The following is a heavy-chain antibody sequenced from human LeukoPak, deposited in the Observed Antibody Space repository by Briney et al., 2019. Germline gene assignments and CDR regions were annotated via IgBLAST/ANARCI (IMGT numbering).Heavy chain of an antibody. CDR1: GFTFSSYA. J-gene: IGHJ4*02. CDR2: ISYDGSNK. CDR3: VHACGGDCSVFDN. Sequence: GGSLRLSCAASGFTFSSYAMHWVRQAPGKGLEWVAVISYDGSNKYYADSVKGRFTISRDNSKNTLYLQMNSLRAEDTAVYYCVHACGGDCSVFDNWGQGTLVTVSS. D-gene: IGHD2-21*02. V-gene: IGHV3-30-3*01.